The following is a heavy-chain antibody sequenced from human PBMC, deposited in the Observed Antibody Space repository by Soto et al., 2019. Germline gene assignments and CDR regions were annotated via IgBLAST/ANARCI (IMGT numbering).Heavy chain of an antibody. CDR3: AREYSSGWSTD. CDR1: GYTFTSYD. D-gene: IGHD6-19*01. V-gene: IGHV1-8*01. Sequence: QVQLVQSGAEVKKPGASVKVSCKASGYTFTSYDINWVRQATGQGLEWMGWMNPNSGNTGYAQKFQGRVTTTRKTSMSTAYMELSSMTSEDTAVYYCAREYSSGWSTDWGQGTLVTVSS. CDR2: MNPNSGNT. J-gene: IGHJ4*02.